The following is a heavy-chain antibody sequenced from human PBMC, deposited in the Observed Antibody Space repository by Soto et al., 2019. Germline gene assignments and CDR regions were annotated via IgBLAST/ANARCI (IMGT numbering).Heavy chain of an antibody. CDR3: ARDLPTITGTKSYYDYYGTDV. CDR2: INPNSGGT. D-gene: IGHD1-20*01. CDR1: GYTFTGYY. Sequence: ASVKVSCKASGYTFTGYYMHWVRQAPGQGLEWMGWINPNSGGTNYAQKFQGWVTMTRDTSISTAYMELSRLRSDDTAVYYCARDLPTITGTKSYYDYYGTDVWGQGTTVTVSS. V-gene: IGHV1-2*04. J-gene: IGHJ6*02.